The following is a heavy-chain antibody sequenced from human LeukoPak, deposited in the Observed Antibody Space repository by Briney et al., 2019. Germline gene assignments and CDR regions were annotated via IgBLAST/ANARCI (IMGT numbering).Heavy chain of an antibody. CDR1: GFTFSFSNYA. CDR3: AKERGRGSYFPLDY. V-gene: IGHV3-23*01. CDR2: ITGSGDST. D-gene: IGHD1-26*01. Sequence: GGSLRLSCAASGFTFSFSNYAMTWVRQAPGKGLEWVSGITGSGDSTYYADSVKGRFAISRDNSKNTLYLQMNSLRAEDTAVYYCAKERGRGSYFPLDYWGQGTLVTVSS. J-gene: IGHJ4*02.